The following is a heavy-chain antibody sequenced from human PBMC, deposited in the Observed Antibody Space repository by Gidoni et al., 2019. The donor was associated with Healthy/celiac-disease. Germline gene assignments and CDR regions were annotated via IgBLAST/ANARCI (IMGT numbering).Heavy chain of an antibody. V-gene: IGHV3-13*04. CDR2: IGTAGDT. D-gene: IGHD3-22*01. CDR3: ARAYYYDSSGYPWFDP. CDR1: GFTFSRYD. J-gene: IGHJ5*02. Sequence: EVQLVESGGGLVQPGGSLRLSCAASGFTFSRYDMHWVRQATGKGLEWVSAIGTAGDTYYPGSVKGRFTISRENAKNSLYLQMNSLRAGDTAVYYCARAYYYDSSGYPWFDPWGQGTLVTVSS.